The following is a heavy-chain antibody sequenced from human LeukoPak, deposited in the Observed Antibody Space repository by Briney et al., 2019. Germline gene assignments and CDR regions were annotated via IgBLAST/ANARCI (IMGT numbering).Heavy chain of an antibody. CDR1: GGTFSSYA. V-gene: IGHV1-69*05. CDR3: ARDLGVTRDRLNDAFDI. J-gene: IGHJ3*02. CDR2: IIPIFGTA. Sequence: ASVKVSCKASGGTFSSYAISWVRQAPGKGLEWMGGIIPIFGTANYAQKFQGRVTITTDESTSTAYMELSSLRSENTAVYYCARDLGVTRDRLNDAFDIWGQGTMVTVSS. D-gene: IGHD4-23*01.